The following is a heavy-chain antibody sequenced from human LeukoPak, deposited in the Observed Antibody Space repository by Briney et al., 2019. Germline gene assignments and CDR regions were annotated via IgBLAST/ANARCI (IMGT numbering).Heavy chain of an antibody. D-gene: IGHD3-10*01. CDR1: GGSFSGYY. J-gene: IGHJ4*02. CDR3: ARGPRAYGSGSYYN. Sequence: PSETLSLTCAVYGGSFSGYYWSSIREPPGKGLEWIGEINHSGSTNYNLSLKSRVTISVDTPKNQFSLKLSSVTAADTAVYYCARGPRAYGSGSYYNWGQGTLVTVSS. CDR2: INHSGST. V-gene: IGHV4-34*01.